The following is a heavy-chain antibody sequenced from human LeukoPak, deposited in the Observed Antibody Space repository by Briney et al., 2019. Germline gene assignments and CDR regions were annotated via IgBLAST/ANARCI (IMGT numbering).Heavy chain of an antibody. CDR2: ISIGGDYT. D-gene: IGHD1-14*01. CDR1: GLTFSGYA. CDR3: AKLHSATITADFDN. V-gene: IGHV3-23*01. J-gene: IGHJ4*02. Sequence: QPGGSLRLSCAASGLTFSGYAMSWVRQAPGKGLEWVSGISIGGDYTYYADSVQGRFTISRDNSKNTLFLQMCNLRAEDTAKYYCAKLHSATITADFDNWGQGSLVIVSS.